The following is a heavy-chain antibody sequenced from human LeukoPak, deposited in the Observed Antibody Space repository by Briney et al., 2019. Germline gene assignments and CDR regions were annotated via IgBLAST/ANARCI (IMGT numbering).Heavy chain of an antibody. J-gene: IGHJ4*02. CDR1: GFTISYYG. CDR3: AKASDYGDYFHYFDC. V-gene: IGHV3-30*18. CDR2: ISYDGSKK. D-gene: IGHD4-17*01. Sequence: GGSLRLSCAASGFTISYYGMHWVRQAPGKGLEWGSVISYDGSKKYYGDSVKGGFTISRDNSKNTLYLQMNSLSAEDTAMYYCAKASDYGDYFHYFDCWGQGTLVTVSS.